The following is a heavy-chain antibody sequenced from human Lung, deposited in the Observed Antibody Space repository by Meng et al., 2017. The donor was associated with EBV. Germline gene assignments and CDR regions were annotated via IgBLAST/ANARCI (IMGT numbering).Heavy chain of an antibody. CDR3: ARGTPGRSYSDY. V-gene: IGHV1-18*01. CDR2: FVNNVDT. J-gene: IGHJ4*02. CDR1: GYTFASYG. Sequence: QAQLVQSGGEVTKPXASVRVSCEASGYTFASYGISWLRQAPGQGLEWMGGFVNNVDTYSAQKFQGRVTMTTDTHTSTAFMELRSLRSDDTAVYYCARGTPGRSYSDYWGQGTLVTVSS. D-gene: IGHD3-10*01.